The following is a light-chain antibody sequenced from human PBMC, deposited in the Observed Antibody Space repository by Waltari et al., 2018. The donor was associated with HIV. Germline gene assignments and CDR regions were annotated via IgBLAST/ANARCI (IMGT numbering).Light chain of an antibody. CDR1: TSDVGGYDF. V-gene: IGLV2-14*03. J-gene: IGLJ2*01. CDR2: DVT. CDR3: SSYATNTTVI. Sequence: QSALTQPASVSGSPGQSITISCTGTTSDVGGYDFVSWFPQHPGKAPHLLIYDVTSRPSGTSDRFSGSKSGATASLTISGLQAEDEADYYCSSYATNTTVIFGGGTKVTVL.